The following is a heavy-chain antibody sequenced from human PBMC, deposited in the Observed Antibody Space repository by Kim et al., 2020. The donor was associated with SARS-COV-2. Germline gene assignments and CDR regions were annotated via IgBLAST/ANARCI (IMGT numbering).Heavy chain of an antibody. CDR2: IYYSGST. V-gene: IGHV4-39*01. CDR3: ARQARGSYIDY. CDR1: GGSISSSSYY. D-gene: IGHD1-26*01. J-gene: IGHJ4*02. Sequence: SETLSLTCTVSGGSISSSSYYWGWIRQPPGKGLEWIGSIYYSGSTYYNPSLKSRVTISVDTSKNQFSLKLSSVTAADTAVYYCARQARGSYIDYWGQGTLVTVSS.